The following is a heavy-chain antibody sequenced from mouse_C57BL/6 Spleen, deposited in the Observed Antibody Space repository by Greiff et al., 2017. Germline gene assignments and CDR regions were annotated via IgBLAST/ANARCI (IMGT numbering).Heavy chain of an antibody. Sequence: EVKLVESGPELVKPGASVKISCKASGYSFTGYYMNWVKQSPEKSLEWIGEINPSTGGTTYNQKFKAKATLTVDKSSSTAYMQLKSLTSEDSAVYYCARRWDGYLYYFDYWGQGTTLTVSS. CDR1: GYSFTGYY. CDR2: INPSTGGT. D-gene: IGHD2-3*01. CDR3: ARRWDGYLYYFDY. J-gene: IGHJ2*01. V-gene: IGHV1-42*01.